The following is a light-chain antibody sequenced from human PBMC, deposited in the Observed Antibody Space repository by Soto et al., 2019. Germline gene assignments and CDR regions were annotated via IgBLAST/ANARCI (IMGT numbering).Light chain of an antibody. CDR3: NSYTSSNTFG. CDR1: SSDVGGYNY. V-gene: IGLV2-14*01. J-gene: IGLJ1*01. Sequence: QSALTQPASVSGSPGQSITISCTGTSSDVGGYNYVSWYQQYPGKAPKLLMYVVDNRPSGVSNRFSGSKSGNTASLTISGLQSEDEAEYFCNSYTSSNTFGFGTGTKLTVL. CDR2: VVD.